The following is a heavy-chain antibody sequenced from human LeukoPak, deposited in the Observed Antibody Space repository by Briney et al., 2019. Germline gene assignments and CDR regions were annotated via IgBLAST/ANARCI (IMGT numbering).Heavy chain of an antibody. CDR3: ARRITMVRGVIAYFDY. CDR1: GYSFTSYW. Sequence: GESLKISCKGSGYSFTSYWIGWVRQMPGKGLEWMGIIYPGDSDTRYSPSFQGQVTISADKSISTAYLQWSGLKASDTAMYYCARRITMVRGVIAYFDYWGQGTLVTVSS. J-gene: IGHJ4*02. V-gene: IGHV5-51*01. D-gene: IGHD3-10*01. CDR2: IYPGDSDT.